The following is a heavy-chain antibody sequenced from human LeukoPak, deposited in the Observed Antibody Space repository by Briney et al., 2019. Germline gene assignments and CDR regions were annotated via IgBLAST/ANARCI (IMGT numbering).Heavy chain of an antibody. CDR2: INPNSGGT. D-gene: IGHD3-22*01. J-gene: IGHJ4*02. CDR3: ARGTSRDYYDSSGHIDY. CDR1: GYTFTGYY. Sequence: ASVKVSCKASGYTFTGYYMHWVRQAPGQGLEWMGWINPNSGGTNYAQKFQGRVTMTRDTSISTAYMELSRLRSDDTAVYYCARGTSRDYYDSSGHIDYWGQGTLATVSS. V-gene: IGHV1-2*02.